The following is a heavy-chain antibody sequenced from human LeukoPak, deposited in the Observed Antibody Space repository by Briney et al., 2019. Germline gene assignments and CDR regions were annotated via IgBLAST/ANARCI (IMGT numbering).Heavy chain of an antibody. CDR1: GGSISSGSYY. V-gene: IGHV4-61*02. CDR3: AKSNGYGLIDY. J-gene: IGHJ4*02. Sequence: SQTLSFTCTVSGGSISSGSYYWNWIRQPAGKGLEWIGRIYTSGSTKYNPSLKSRVTVSVDTSKNQFSLKVRSVTAADTAMYYCAKSNGYGLIDYWGQGTLVTVSS. CDR2: IYTSGST. D-gene: IGHD5-12*01.